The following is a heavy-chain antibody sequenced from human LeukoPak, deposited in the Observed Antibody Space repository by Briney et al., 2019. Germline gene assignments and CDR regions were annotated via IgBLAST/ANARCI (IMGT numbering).Heavy chain of an antibody. V-gene: IGHV1-69*06. D-gene: IGHD3-16*01. CDR2: IIPIFGTA. CDR3: ARDNDSRDPPHFDY. CDR1: GYTFTSCG. Sequence: ASVKVSCKASGYTFTSCGISWVRPAPGQGLEWMGGIIPIFGTANYAQKFRGRVTTTADKSTRTAYMELSSLRSEDTAVYYCARDNDSRDPPHFDYWGQGTLVTVSS. J-gene: IGHJ4*02.